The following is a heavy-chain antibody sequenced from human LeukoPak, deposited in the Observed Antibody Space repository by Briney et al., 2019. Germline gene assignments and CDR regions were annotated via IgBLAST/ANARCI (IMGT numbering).Heavy chain of an antibody. V-gene: IGHV4-59*01. J-gene: IGHJ6*02. Sequence: SETLSLTCTVSGGSISSYYRSWIRQPPGKGLEWIGYIYYSGSTNYNPSLKSRVTISVDTSKNPLSLKLSSVTAADTAVYYCARAPEYYDILTGYHPYGMDVWGQGATVTVSS. D-gene: IGHD3-9*01. CDR2: IYYSGST. CDR3: ARAPEYYDILTGYHPYGMDV. CDR1: GGSISSYY.